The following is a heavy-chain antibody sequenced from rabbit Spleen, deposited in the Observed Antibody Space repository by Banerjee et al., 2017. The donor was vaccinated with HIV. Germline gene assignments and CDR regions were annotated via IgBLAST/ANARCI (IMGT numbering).Heavy chain of an antibody. D-gene: IGHD8-1*01. CDR3: ARDGAGGSYFAL. CDR1: GFDFSRYG. CDR2: IDPVFGST. Sequence: QEQLVESGGGLVQPGGSLKLSCKASGFDFSRYGVSWVRQAPGKGLEWIGYIDPVFGSTYYANWVNGRFSISRENAQNTVFLQMTSLTAADTATYFCARDGAGGSYFALWGQGTLVTVS. J-gene: IGHJ6*01. V-gene: IGHV1S47*01.